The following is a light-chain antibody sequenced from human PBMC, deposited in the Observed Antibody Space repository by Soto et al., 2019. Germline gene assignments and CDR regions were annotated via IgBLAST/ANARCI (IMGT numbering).Light chain of an antibody. CDR1: SSDVGAYNY. CDR2: EVS. CDR3: SSYTSNSTLV. Sequence: QSVLTQPASVSGSPGQSITISCTGTSSDVGAYNYVSWYQQHPDKAPKLMIFEVSDRPSGVSNRFSGSNSGNTASLTISGLQAEDEADYFCSSYTSNSTLVFGGGTNPTVL. V-gene: IGLV2-14*01. J-gene: IGLJ3*02.